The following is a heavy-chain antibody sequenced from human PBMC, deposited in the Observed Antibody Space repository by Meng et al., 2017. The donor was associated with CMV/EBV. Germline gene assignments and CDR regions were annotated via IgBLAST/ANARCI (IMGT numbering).Heavy chain of an antibody. CDR3: ARMPRDGYNYIDY. CDR2: IIPIIGTA. J-gene: IGHJ4*02. Sequence: QVELVESGAEVKTPGSSVKVSCKASGGTFSSYAISWVRQDPGQGLEWMGGIIPIIGTANYAQKFQGRVTITADESTSTAYMELSSLRSEDTAVYYCARMPRDGYNYIDYWGQGTLVTVSS. CDR1: GGTFSSYA. V-gene: IGHV1-69*12. D-gene: IGHD5-24*01.